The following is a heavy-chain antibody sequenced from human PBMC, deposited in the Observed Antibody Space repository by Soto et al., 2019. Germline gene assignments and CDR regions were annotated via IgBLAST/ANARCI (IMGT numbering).Heavy chain of an antibody. CDR2: ISSSSTTI. V-gene: IGHV3-48*02. CDR1: GFTFSSYG. Sequence: GASLRLSCAASGFTFSSYGMNWVRQAPGKGLEWVSYISSSSTTIYYADSVKGRFTIFRDNAKNSLYLQLNSLRDEDTAVYYCARSPYYYDSSNYYGYWGQGTLVTVSS. D-gene: IGHD3-22*01. CDR3: ARSPYYYDSSNYYGY. J-gene: IGHJ4*02.